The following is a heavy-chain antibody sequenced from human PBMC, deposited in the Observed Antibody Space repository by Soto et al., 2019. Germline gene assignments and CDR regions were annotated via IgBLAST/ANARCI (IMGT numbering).Heavy chain of an antibody. D-gene: IGHD3-22*01. CDR2: ISSDGSNK. V-gene: IGHV3-30-3*01. J-gene: IGHJ4*02. Sequence: VQLVQSGGGVVQPGRSLRLSCAASGFTFSSYAMHWVRQAPGKGLEWVAVISSDGSNKYYADSVKGRFTISRDNSKNTLYLQMNSLRAEYTAVYYCASPDSYFEYWGQGTLVTFSS. CDR1: GFTFSSYA. CDR3: ASPDSYFEY.